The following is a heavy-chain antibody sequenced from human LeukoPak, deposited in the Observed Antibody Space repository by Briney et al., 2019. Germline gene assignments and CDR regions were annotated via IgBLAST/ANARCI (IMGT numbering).Heavy chain of an antibody. CDR1: GYTLTELS. J-gene: IGHJ4*02. CDR2: FDPEDGET. D-gene: IGHD6-13*01. CDR3: ATDLGRGKQQLADYFDY. Sequence: ASVKVSCKVSGYTLTELSMHWVRQAPGKGLEWMGGFDPEDGETIYAQKFQGRVTMTEDTSTDTAYMELSSLRSEDTAVYYCATDLGRGKQQLADYFDYWGRGTLVTVSS. V-gene: IGHV1-24*01.